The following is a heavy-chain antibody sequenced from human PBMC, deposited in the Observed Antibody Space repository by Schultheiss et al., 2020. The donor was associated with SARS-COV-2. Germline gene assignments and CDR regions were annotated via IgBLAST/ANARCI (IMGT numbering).Heavy chain of an antibody. CDR1: GGTFSSYA. V-gene: IGHV1-69*13. CDR2: IIPIFGTA. D-gene: IGHD2-15*01. Sequence: SVKVSCKASGGTFSSYAISWVRQAPGQGLEWMGGIIPIFGTANYAQKFQGRVTITADESTSTAYMELSSLRSEDTAVYYCARSGYCSGGSCYEESYYYYGMDVWGQGTTVTVSS. J-gene: IGHJ6*02. CDR3: ARSGYCSGGSCYEESYYYYGMDV.